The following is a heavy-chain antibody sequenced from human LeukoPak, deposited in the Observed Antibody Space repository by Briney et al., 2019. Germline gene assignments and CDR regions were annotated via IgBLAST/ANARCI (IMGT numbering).Heavy chain of an antibody. CDR3: ARDNSWNGDYGGPYFDY. V-gene: IGHV3-21*01. J-gene: IGHJ4*02. CDR1: GFTFSSYN. Sequence: PGGSLRLSCAASGFTFSSYNMNWVRQAPGKGLEWVSSISSSSTYIYYADSVKGRFTISRDNAKNSLYLQMNSLRAEDTAVYYCARDNSWNGDYGGPYFDYWGQGTLVTVSS. D-gene: IGHD4-17*01. CDR2: ISSSSTYI.